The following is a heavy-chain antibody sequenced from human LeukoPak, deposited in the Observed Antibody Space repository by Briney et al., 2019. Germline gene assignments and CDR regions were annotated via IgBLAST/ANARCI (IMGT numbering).Heavy chain of an antibody. CDR2: INSDGSST. Sequence: GGSLRLSCAASGFAFSSYWMHWVRQAPGKGLVWVSRINSDGSSTSYADSVKGRFTISRDNAKNTLYLQMNSLRAEDTAVYYCARETLLAGKDYWGQGTLVTASS. J-gene: IGHJ4*02. D-gene: IGHD3-9*01. CDR3: ARETLLAGKDY. V-gene: IGHV3-74*01. CDR1: GFAFSSYW.